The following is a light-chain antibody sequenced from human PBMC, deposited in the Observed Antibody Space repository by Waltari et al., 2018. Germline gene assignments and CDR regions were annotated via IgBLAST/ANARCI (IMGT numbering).Light chain of an antibody. V-gene: IGKV3-11*01. CDR1: QSVGTY. CDR3: QQRRNWPLT. J-gene: IGKJ4*01. Sequence: EIVLTQSPDILSFSPGERATLSCRASQSVGTYLAWYQQRPGQSPRLLIYDASYRATGIPARFSGSGSETDFTLTISSLQPEDFAVYYCQQRRNWPLTFGAGTRVQI. CDR2: DAS.